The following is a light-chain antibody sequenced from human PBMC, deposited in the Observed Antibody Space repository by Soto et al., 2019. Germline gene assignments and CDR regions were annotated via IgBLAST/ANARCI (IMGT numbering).Light chain of an antibody. J-gene: IGLJ2*01. CDR2: EVT. V-gene: IGLV2-14*01. CDR3: GASTDTDTLVI. CDR1: TSDVSRYKF. Sequence: QSALTQPASVSGSPGQSIAIFCPGTTSDVSRYKFVSWYQHHPGKAPKLLIFEVTNRPSGVSSRFSGSKSGNTASLTISGLQTEDEATYYCGASTDTDTLVIFGGGTKVTVL.